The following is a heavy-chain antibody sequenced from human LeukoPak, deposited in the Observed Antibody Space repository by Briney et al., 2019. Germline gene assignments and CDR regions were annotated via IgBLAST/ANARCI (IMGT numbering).Heavy chain of an antibody. D-gene: IGHD4/OR15-4a*01. J-gene: IGHJ4*02. Sequence: PGGSLRLSCLASGFTFSSYAMQWVRQAPGKGLQYVSAISSNGRNTYYADSVKGRFTISRDNSKNTLYLQMSSLRAEDTALYYCVKNPYGAYYFDYWGQGTLVTVSS. CDR3: VKNPYGAYYFDY. CDR1: GFTFSSYA. CDR2: ISSNGRNT. V-gene: IGHV3-64D*08.